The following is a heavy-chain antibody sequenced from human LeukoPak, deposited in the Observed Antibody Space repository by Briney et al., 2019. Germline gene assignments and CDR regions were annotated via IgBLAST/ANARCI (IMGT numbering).Heavy chain of an antibody. J-gene: IGHJ6*02. CDR1: GYTFTGYY. CDR3: ARDGWITIFGVAFSYYYYGMDV. CDR2: INPNIGGP. V-gene: IGHV1-2*02. D-gene: IGHD3-3*01. Sequence: ASVKVSCKASGYTFTGYYMHWVRQAPGQGVEWMGWINPNIGGPNYAQKFQGRVTMTRDTSISTAYMELSRLRSDDTAVDYGARDGWITIFGVAFSYYYYGMDVWGQGTTVTVSS.